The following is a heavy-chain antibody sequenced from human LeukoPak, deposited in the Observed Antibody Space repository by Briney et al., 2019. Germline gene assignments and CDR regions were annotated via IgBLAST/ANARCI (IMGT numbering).Heavy chain of an antibody. V-gene: IGHV3-48*01. J-gene: IGHJ4*02. CDR2: ISSSSSTI. CDR3: ARARGSGYEDY. Sequence: GGSLRLSCAASGFTFSSYSMNWVRQAPGKGLEWVSYISSSSSTIYYADSVKGRFTISRDNAKNSLYLQMNSLRAEDTAVYYCARARGSGYEDYWGQGTLVTVSS. CDR1: GFTFSSYS. D-gene: IGHD5-12*01.